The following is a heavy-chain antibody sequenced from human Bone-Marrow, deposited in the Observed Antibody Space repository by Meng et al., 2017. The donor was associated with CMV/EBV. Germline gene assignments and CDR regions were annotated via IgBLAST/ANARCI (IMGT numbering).Heavy chain of an antibody. D-gene: IGHD3-9*01. J-gene: IGHJ6*02. V-gene: IGHV3-21*01. CDR1: GFTFSNAW. CDR2: ISRGSTFI. Sequence: GESLKISCAASGFTFSNAWMSWVRQAPGKGLEWVSSISRGSTFIYYADSVKGRFTISRDNSKNTLYLQMNSLRAEDTAVYYCARGLLSYYYGMDVWGQGTTVTVSS. CDR3: ARGLLSYYYGMDV.